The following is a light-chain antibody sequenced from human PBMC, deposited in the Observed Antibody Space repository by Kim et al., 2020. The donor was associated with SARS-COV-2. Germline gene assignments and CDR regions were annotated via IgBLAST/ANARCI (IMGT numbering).Light chain of an antibody. Sequence: KTVTIASAGSSGNIASNYVQWYQQRPGSAPTTVIYEDNQRPSGVPDRFSGSIDSSSNSASLTISGLKTEDEADYYCQSYDSNNQGVFGGGTQLTVL. V-gene: IGLV6-57*02. CDR1: SGNIASNY. J-gene: IGLJ2*01. CDR2: EDN. CDR3: QSYDSNNQGV.